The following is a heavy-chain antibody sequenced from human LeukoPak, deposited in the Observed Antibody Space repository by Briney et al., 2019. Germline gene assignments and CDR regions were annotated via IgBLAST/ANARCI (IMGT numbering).Heavy chain of an antibody. D-gene: IGHD2-2*01. CDR2: ICYSGST. CDR3: ARVIRGYCSSTSCSPYFDY. V-gene: IGHV4-30-4*01. J-gene: IGHJ4*02. CDR1: GGSISSGDYY. Sequence: SQTLSLTCTVSGGSISSGDYYWSWIRQPPGKGLEWIGYICYSGSTYYNPSLKSRVTISVDTSKNQFSLKLSSVTAADTAVYYCARVIRGYCSSTSCSPYFDYWGQGTLVTVSS.